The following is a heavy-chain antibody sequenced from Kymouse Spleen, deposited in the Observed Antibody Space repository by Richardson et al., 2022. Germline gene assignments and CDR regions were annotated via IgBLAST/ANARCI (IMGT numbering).Heavy chain of an antibody. CDR1: GFTVSSNY. CDR2: IYSGGST. V-gene: IGHV3-53*01. J-gene: IGHJ3*02. CDR3: ARDLRDSWNYDAFDI. Sequence: EVQLVESGGGLIQPGGSLRLSCAASGFTVSSNYMSWVRQAPGKGLEWVSVIYSGGSTYYADSVKGRFTISRDNSKNTLYLQMNSLRAEDTAVYYCARDLRDSWNYDAFDIWGQGTMVTVSS. D-gene: IGHD1-7*01.